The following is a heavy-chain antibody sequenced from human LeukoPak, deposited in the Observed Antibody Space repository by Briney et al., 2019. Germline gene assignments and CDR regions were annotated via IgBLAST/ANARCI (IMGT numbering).Heavy chain of an antibody. Sequence: GSLRLSCAAPGFTFSAYSMAWVRQAPGKGLEWVSSVSNTGGVTYNADSVKGRLTISRDNAKNSLYLQMNSLRAEDTAVYYCARAVAGTGFPRDYWGQGTLVTVSS. CDR3: ARAVAGTGFPRDY. CDR1: GFTFSAYS. D-gene: IGHD6-19*01. V-gene: IGHV3-21*01. CDR2: VSNTGGVT. J-gene: IGHJ4*02.